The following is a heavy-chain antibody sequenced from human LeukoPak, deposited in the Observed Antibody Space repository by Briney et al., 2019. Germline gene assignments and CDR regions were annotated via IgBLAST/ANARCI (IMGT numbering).Heavy chain of an antibody. CDR1: GFTFSSYG. J-gene: IGHJ4*02. CDR2: ISYDGSNK. Sequence: PGGSLRLSCAASGFTFSSYGMHWVRQAPGKGMEWVAVISYDGSNKYYADSVKGRFTISRDNSKNTLYLQMNSLRAEDTAVYYCAKDRGGYSYGEGNFDYWGQGTLVTVSS. CDR3: AKDRGGYSYGEGNFDY. V-gene: IGHV3-30*18. D-gene: IGHD5-18*01.